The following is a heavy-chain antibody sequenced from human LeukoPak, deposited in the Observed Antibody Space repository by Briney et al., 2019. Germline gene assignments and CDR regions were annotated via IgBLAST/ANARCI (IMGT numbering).Heavy chain of an antibody. Sequence: GGSLRLSCAASGFTFSSYGMHWVRQAPGKGLEWVAVIGYDGSNKYYVDSVRGRFTISRDNPEKTLYLQMNSLRAEDTAVYYCARGGSWLEYSNFGGFDFWGRGTPVTVSS. CDR1: GFTFSSYG. J-gene: IGHJ2*01. CDR2: IGYDGSNK. V-gene: IGHV3-33*01. D-gene: IGHD6-6*01. CDR3: ARGGSWLEYSNFGGFDF.